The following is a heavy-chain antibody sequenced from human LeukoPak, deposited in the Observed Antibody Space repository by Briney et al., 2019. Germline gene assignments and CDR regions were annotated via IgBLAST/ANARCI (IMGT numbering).Heavy chain of an antibody. CDR1: GYTFTGYY. V-gene: IGHV1-2*02. J-gene: IGHJ5*02. CDR3: ARVGAYSSGWWENWFDP. D-gene: IGHD6-19*01. CDR2: INPNSGGT. Sequence: ASVKVSCKASGYTFTGYYMHWVRQAPGQALEWMGWINPNSGGTNYAQKFQGRVTMTRDTSISTAYMELSRLRSDDTAVYYCARVGAYSSGWWENWFDPWGQGTLVTVSS.